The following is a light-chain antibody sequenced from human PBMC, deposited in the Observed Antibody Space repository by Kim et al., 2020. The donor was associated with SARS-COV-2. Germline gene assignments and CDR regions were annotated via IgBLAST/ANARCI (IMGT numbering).Light chain of an antibody. J-gene: IGKJ2*01. CDR2: WAS. CDR1: QNVLSTSNNKNF. Sequence: RATTTCKSSQNVLSTSNNKNFLAWYQQKQGQPPRLLIYWASTRESGVPDRFSGSGSGTDFTLTISGLQAEDVAVYYCHQSYSSPHTFGQGTKLEI. CDR3: HQSYSSPHT. V-gene: IGKV4-1*01.